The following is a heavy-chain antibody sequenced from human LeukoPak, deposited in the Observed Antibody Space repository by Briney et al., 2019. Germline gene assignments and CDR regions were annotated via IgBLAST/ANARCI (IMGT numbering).Heavy chain of an antibody. CDR3: ARMGYYYYYMDV. CDR1: GFTFSSYW. J-gene: IGHJ6*03. Sequence: GGSLRLSRAASGFTFSSYWMSWVRQAPGKGLEGVANIKQDGSEKYYVDSVKGRFTISRENAKNSLYLQMNSLRAEDTAVYYCARMGYYYYYMDVWGKGTTVTVSS. V-gene: IGHV3-7*01. CDR2: IKQDGSEK.